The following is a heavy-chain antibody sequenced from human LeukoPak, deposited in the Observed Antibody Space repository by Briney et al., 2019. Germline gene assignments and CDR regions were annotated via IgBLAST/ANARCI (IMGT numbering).Heavy chain of an antibody. J-gene: IGHJ4*02. Sequence: PSETLSLTCAVYGGSFSGYYWSWIRQPPGKGLEWIGEINHSGSTNYNPSLKSRVTISVDTSKNQFSLKLSSVTAADTAVYYRARRPGAAGTDYWGQGTLVTVSS. V-gene: IGHV4-34*01. CDR1: GGSFSGYY. CDR2: INHSGST. D-gene: IGHD6-13*01. CDR3: ARRPGAAGTDY.